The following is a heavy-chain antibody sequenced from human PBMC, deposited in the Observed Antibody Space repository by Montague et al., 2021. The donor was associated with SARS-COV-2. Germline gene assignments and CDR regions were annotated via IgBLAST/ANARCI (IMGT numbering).Heavy chain of an antibody. CDR3: APSVVSESFYGSGSFLDS. Sequence: SETLSLTCAAYNGSFTGYFWSWVRQPPGKGLEWIGEINHSGDSNYSPSLKSRVIISLDMSTNQFSLELTSVTAADTAAYYCAPSVVSESFYGSGSFLDSWGQGTLVTVSS. V-gene: IGHV4-34*01. CDR1: NGSFTGYF. CDR2: INHSGDS. D-gene: IGHD3-10*01. J-gene: IGHJ4*02.